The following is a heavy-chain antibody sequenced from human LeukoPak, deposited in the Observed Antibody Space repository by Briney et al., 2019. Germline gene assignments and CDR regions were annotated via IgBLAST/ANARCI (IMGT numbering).Heavy chain of an antibody. CDR1: GGSINSYY. D-gene: IGHD3-10*02. CDR2: IYYSGRT. Sequence: SETLSLTCTVSGGSINSYYWSWIRQPPGKGLEWIGYIYYSGRTNYNPSLKSRVTISVNTSKNQFSLKLSSVTAADTAVHYCARSKYGGPDYWGQGTLVTVSS. V-gene: IGHV4-59*01. J-gene: IGHJ4*02. CDR3: ARSKYGGPDY.